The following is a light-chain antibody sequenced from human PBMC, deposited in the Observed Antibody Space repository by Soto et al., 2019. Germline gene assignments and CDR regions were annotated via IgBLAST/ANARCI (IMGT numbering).Light chain of an antibody. V-gene: IGLV2-14*01. J-gene: IGLJ2*01. CDR2: EVT. CDR1: SSDVGGYNY. Sequence: QSALTQPASVSGSPGQSITISCTGTSSDVGGYNYVSWYQQYPGKAPKVMIYEVTNRPSGVSNRFSGSKSGNTASLTISWLQAEDEAEYYCRSYRSNNTLISGGGTKLTVL. CDR3: RSYRSNNTLI.